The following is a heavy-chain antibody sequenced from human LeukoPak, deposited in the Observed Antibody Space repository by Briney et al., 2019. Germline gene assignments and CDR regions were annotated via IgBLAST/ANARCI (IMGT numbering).Heavy chain of an antibody. Sequence: ASVKVSCKASGYTFTSYGISWVRQAPGQGLEWMGWISAYNGNTNYAQRLQGRVTMTTDTSTSTAYMELRSLRSGDTAVYYCARDPSLFSAVAGNDAFDIWGQGTMVTVSS. V-gene: IGHV1-18*01. CDR1: GYTFTSYG. CDR3: ARDPSLFSAVAGNDAFDI. CDR2: ISAYNGNT. D-gene: IGHD6-19*01. J-gene: IGHJ3*02.